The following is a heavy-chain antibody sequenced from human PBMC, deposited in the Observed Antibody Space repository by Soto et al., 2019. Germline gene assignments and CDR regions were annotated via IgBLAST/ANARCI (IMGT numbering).Heavy chain of an antibody. CDR1: GASINSGNYN. CDR3: ARGIVASIFGGFDP. J-gene: IGHJ5*02. V-gene: IGHV4-31*03. CDR2: IDYSGSA. D-gene: IGHD5-12*01. Sequence: VQLQESGPGLVKPSQTLSLICTVSGASINSGNYNWTWIRQHTGRGLEWIGCIDYSGSAYYNPSLKSRVAISVDTSKDQFSLNLPSVTAADTAVYYCARGIVASIFGGFDPWGQGTLVTVSS.